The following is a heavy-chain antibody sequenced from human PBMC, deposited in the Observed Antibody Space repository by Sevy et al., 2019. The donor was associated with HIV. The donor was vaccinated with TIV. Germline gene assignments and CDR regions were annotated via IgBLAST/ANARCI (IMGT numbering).Heavy chain of an antibody. D-gene: IGHD6-19*01. J-gene: IGHJ4*02. CDR1: GFTFSSYA. Sequence: GGSLRLSCAASGFTFSSYAMSWVRQTPGKGLEWVSAISGSGGSTYYADSVKGRFTISRDNSKNTLYLQMNSLRAEDTAVYYCAKDAYSSGWYPSDYWGQGTLVTVSS. CDR2: ISGSGGST. V-gene: IGHV3-23*01. CDR3: AKDAYSSGWYPSDY.